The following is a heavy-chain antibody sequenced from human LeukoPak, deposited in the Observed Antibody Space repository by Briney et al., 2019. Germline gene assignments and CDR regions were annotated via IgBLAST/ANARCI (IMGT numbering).Heavy chain of an antibody. CDR2: IITYNGNT. Sequence: GASVKVSCKTSGFRFTSSGFSWVRQAPGQGLEWMGYIITYNGNTNYAQKVEDRVTLTTDTSTSTAYMELRDLRSDDTAVYYCTRDRITGFSPPRWSDYWGQGTLVTVSS. CDR1: GFRFTSSG. D-gene: IGHD1-1*01. V-gene: IGHV1-18*01. J-gene: IGHJ4*02. CDR3: TRDRITGFSPPRWSDY.